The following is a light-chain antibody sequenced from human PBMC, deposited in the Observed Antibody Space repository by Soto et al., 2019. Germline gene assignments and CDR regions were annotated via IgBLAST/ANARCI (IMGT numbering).Light chain of an antibody. V-gene: IGLV2-14*01. CDR3: SSYTSSSTLV. J-gene: IGLJ2*01. Sequence: QSVLPQPASVAGSPGQSITISCTGTSSDVGGYKYVSWYQQHPGKAPKLMMYEVSNRPSGVYNRFSGSKSGNTASLTISGLQAEAEADYYCSSYTSSSTLVFGGGTKLTVL. CDR2: EVS. CDR1: SSDVGGYKY.